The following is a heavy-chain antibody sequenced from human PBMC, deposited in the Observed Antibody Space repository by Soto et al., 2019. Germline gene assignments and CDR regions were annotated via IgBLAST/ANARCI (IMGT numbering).Heavy chain of an antibody. J-gene: IGHJ4*02. CDR2: IYYSGST. V-gene: IGHV4-59*01. D-gene: IGHD3-3*01. CDR1: GGSISSYY. CDR3: ARVFDFWSGHDY. Sequence: SETLSLTCTVSGGSISSYYWSWIRQPPGKGLEWIGYIYYSGSTNYNPSLKSRVTISVDTSKNQFSLQLRSVTAADTAVYYCARVFDFWSGHDYWGQGTLVTVSS.